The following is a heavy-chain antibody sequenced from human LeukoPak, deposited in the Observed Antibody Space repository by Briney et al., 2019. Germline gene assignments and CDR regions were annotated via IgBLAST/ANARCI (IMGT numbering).Heavy chain of an antibody. CDR1: GGSISSSTYC. CDR3: ARHYGP. V-gene: IGHV4-39*01. J-gene: IGHJ5*02. Sequence: SETLSLTCTVSGGSISSSTYCWSWVRQPPGKGLEWIGCMYHGGNTYYSSSLKGRVTISLDTPKNQFSLRLNSVTASDTAVYYCARHYGPWGQGTLVTVSS. D-gene: IGHD3-10*01. CDR2: MYHGGNT.